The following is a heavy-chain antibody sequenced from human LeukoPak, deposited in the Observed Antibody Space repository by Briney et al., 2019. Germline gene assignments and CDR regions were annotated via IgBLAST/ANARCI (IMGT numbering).Heavy chain of an antibody. CDR1: GFTVSSNY. D-gene: IGHD3-16*01. CDR2: IYSGGST. V-gene: IGHV3-53*01. J-gene: IGHJ1*01. CDR3: AREQGEYFQH. Sequence: QAGGSLRLSCAASGFTVSSNYMSWVRQAPGKGLEWVSVIYSGGSTYYADSVKGRFTISRDISKNTLYLQMNSLRAEDTAVYYCAREQGEYFQHWGQGTLVTVST.